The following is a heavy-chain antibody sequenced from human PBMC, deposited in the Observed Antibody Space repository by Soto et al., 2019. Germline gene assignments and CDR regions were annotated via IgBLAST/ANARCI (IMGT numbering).Heavy chain of an antibody. J-gene: IGHJ4*02. D-gene: IGHD5-12*01. CDR1: GGSISSSTYY. CDR2: IYYSGAT. Sequence: QLQLRESGPGLVQPSETLSLTCLVSGGSISSSTYYWGWIRQPPGKGLECIGSIYYSGATYSNPSLRTRITISMDRSKNHFSLKLTSVTAADTAIYYCAPVGIGTTTVDYWGQGTLVTVSS. CDR3: APVGIGTTTVDY. V-gene: IGHV4-39*02.